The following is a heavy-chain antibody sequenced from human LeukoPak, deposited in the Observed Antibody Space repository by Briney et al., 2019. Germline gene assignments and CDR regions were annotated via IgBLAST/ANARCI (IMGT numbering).Heavy chain of an antibody. CDR3: ARAISCSGVSCYSVY. CDR1: GFTFSSYS. Sequence: GRSLRLSCAASGFTFSSYSMNWVRQAPGKGLEWVSSISTSSTYIYYADSVKGRFTISRDNAKNSLYLQMNSLRAEDTAVYYCARAISCSGVSCYSVYWGQGTLVTVSS. D-gene: IGHD2-15*01. V-gene: IGHV3-21*01. J-gene: IGHJ4*02. CDR2: ISTSSTYI.